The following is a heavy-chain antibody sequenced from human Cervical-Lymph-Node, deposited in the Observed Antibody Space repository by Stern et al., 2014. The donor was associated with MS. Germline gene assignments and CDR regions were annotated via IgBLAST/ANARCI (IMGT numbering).Heavy chain of an antibody. D-gene: IGHD2-15*01. CDR2: VIPIFGTA. CDR1: GGTFSSYA. CDR3: AREGPGPYVGGGFDY. V-gene: IGHV1-69*01. Sequence: VQLVESGAEVKKPGSSVKVSCKASGGTFSSYAISWVRQAPGQGLEWLGGVIPIFGTANYAQKFQGRVTITADESTSTAYMELSSLRSEDTAVYYCAREGPGPYVGGGFDYWGQGTLVTVSS. J-gene: IGHJ4*02.